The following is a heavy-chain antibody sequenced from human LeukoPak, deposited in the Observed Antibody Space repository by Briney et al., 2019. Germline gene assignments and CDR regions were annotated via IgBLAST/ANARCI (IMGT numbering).Heavy chain of an antibody. Sequence: GASAKVSCKASGYTFTDYSIHWVRQAPGQGLEWMGWVTPKNGNTSYTQKFQGRVTMTRDTSISTAHMELSRLTSDDTAVYYCAREIVHSGGDCWGQGTLVIVSS. CDR3: AREIVHSGGDC. V-gene: IGHV1-2*02. CDR2: VTPKNGNT. CDR1: GYTFTDYS. D-gene: IGHD1-26*01. J-gene: IGHJ4*02.